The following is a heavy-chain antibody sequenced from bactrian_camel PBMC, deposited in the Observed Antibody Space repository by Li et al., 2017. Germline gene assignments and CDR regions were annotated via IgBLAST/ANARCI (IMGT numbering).Heavy chain of an antibody. CDR2: IHIGSTNT. V-gene: IGHV3S40*01. D-gene: IGHD6*01. CDR1: EFRIPDLN. CDR3: VARGGSCRRLWLYNEYTY. J-gene: IGHJ4*01. Sequence: VQLVESGGGSVQAGGSLRLSCAASEFRIPDLNMAWFRQAPGKAREGVARIHIGSTNTAYADSVKGRFTISQDSAKNKVYLQMDNLKPEDTALYYCVARGGSCRRLWLYNEYTYRGQGTQVTVS.